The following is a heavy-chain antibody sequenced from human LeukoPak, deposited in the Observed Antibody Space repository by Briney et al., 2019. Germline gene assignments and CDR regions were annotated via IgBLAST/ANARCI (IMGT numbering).Heavy chain of an antibody. D-gene: IGHD3-16*01. CDR2: FTRVGSST. CDR1: GFTFSSPW. J-gene: IGHJ6*04. V-gene: IGHV3-74*01. CDR3: ARDPGYESWSPFWGGMDV. Sequence: GGSLEFSGEASGFTFSSPWMHWFRQAQGKGLGWFSRFTRVGSSTTYADSVKGRFTTSRDNAKNTLYLQMDSLRDDDTAVYYCARDPGYESWSPFWGGMDVWGNGTTVIVSS.